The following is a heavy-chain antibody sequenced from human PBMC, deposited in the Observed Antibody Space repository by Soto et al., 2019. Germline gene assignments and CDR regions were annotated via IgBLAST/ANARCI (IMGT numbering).Heavy chain of an antibody. J-gene: IGHJ4*02. Sequence: GGSLRLSCAASGFTFSSYAMHWVRQAPGKGLEWVAVISYDGSNKYYADSVKGRFTISRDNSKNTLYLQMNSLRAEDTAVYYCARWKTTVVTDDRGYFDYWGQGTLVTVSS. CDR1: GFTFSSYA. D-gene: IGHD4-17*01. V-gene: IGHV3-30-3*01. CDR2: ISYDGSNK. CDR3: ARWKTTVVTDDRGYFDY.